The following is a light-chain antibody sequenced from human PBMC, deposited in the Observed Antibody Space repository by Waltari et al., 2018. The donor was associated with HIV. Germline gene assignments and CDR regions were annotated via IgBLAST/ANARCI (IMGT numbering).Light chain of an antibody. J-gene: IGLJ2*01. CDR1: SSNLGAGYH. CDR3: QSYDSGLSEGV. Sequence: QSVLTQPPSVSGAPGQRVAISCTGSSSNLGAGYHVHWYQQHPGAAPKLLIFSNTNRPSGVPDRFSGSKSGTSAYLAITGVQAEDEAVYYCQSYDSGLSEGVFGGGTKLAVL. CDR2: SNT. V-gene: IGLV1-40*01.